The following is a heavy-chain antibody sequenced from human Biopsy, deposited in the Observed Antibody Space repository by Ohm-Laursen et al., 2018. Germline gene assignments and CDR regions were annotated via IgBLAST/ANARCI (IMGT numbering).Heavy chain of an antibody. D-gene: IGHD3-10*01. V-gene: IGHV3-21*01. CDR2: ITSRSGYK. CDR3: ASVGLVWFGELLSVPFGMDV. CDR1: GFSFTSYT. J-gene: IGHJ6*02. Sequence: SLRLSCAATGFSFTSYTMNWVRQVPGKGLEWVSSITSRSGYKYYEGSVKGRFTIPRDNAKNSLYLQMNSLRAEETAVYFCASVGLVWFGELLSVPFGMDVWGQGTTVTVSS.